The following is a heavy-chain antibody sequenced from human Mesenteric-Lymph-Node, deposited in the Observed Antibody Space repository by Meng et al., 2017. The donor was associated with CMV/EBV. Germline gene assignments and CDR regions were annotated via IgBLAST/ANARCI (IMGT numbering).Heavy chain of an antibody. J-gene: IGHJ4*02. CDR3: ARGSSYDILTGYFDY. CDR2: INHSGST. Sequence: QVQLRQWGAGLLKPSETLSVKCAVYCGSFSGYYWNWIRQSPEKGLEWIGEINHSGSTTYNPSFTSRIIISVDTSTNQISLNMSSLTAADTAVYYCARGSSYDILTGYFDYWGQGALVTVSS. V-gene: IGHV4-34*01. D-gene: IGHD3-9*01. CDR1: CGSFSGYY.